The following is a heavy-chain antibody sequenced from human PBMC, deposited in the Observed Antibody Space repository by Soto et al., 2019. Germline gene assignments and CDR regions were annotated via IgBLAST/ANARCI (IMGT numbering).Heavy chain of an antibody. CDR3: TTLGRITIFGVVTSYMDV. CDR2: IKSKTDGGTT. Sequence: EVQLVESGGGLVKPGGSLRLSCAASGFTFSNAWMSWVRQAPGKGLEWVGRIKSKTDGGTTDYAAPVKGRFTISREDTKNTLYLQMNSLKTEDTAVYYCTTLGRITIFGVVTSYMDVWGKGTTVTVSS. CDR1: GFTFSNAW. J-gene: IGHJ6*03. D-gene: IGHD3-3*01. V-gene: IGHV3-15*01.